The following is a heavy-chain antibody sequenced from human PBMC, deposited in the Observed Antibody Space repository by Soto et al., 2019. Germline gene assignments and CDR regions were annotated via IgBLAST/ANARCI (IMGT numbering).Heavy chain of an antibody. CDR3: ARXYGPGSSSSPYYYGMDV. J-gene: IGHJ6*02. D-gene: IGHD6-6*01. CDR2: IYYSGST. V-gene: IGHV4-59*01. Sequence: PSDTLSLTCADSGGSISSYYWSWILQPPGKGLEWIGYIYYSGSTNYNPSLKSRVTISVDTSKNQFSLKLSSVTAADTAVYYCARXYGPGSSSSPYYYGMDVWGQGTTVTVSS. CDR1: GGSISSYY.